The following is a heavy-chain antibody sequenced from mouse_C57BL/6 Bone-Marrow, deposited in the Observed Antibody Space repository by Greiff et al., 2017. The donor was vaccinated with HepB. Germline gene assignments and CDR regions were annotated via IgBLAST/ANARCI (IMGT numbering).Heavy chain of an antibody. Sequence: QVQLKQSGPGLVAPSQSLSITCTVSGFSFTSYAISWVRQPPGKGLEWLGVIWTGGGTNYNSALKSRLSISKDNSKSQVFLKMNSLQTDDTARYYCASYYYGSSYAWFAYWGQGTLVTVSA. CDR3: ASYYYGSSYAWFAY. CDR1: GFSFTSYA. V-gene: IGHV2-9-1*01. J-gene: IGHJ3*01. CDR2: IWTGGGT. D-gene: IGHD1-1*01.